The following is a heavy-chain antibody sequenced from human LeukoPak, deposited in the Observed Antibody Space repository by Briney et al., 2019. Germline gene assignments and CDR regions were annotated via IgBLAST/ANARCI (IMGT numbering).Heavy chain of an antibody. CDR2: VWYDGSNK. CDR1: GFTFSSFG. D-gene: IGHD5-24*01. J-gene: IGHJ4*02. Sequence: GGSLRLSWAGSGFTFSSFGMHWVGQAPGKGLGWVAVVWYDGSNKYYADSVQGRFTISRDNSKNTLYLQMTSLRAEDTAVYYCAKDRRWLQSPLDYWGQGTLVTVSS. V-gene: IGHV3-33*06. CDR3: AKDRRWLQSPLDY.